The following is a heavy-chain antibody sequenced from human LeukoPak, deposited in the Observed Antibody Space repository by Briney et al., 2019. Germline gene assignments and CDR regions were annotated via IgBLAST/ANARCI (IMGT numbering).Heavy chain of an antibody. J-gene: IGHJ5*02. Sequence: SQTLSLTCTVSGGSISSGSYYWSWIRQPAGKGLEWIGRIYTSGSTNYNPSLKSRVTISVDTSKNQFSLKLSSATAADTAVYYCARDGAGGDSSGYFMRSNWFDPWGQGTLVTASS. D-gene: IGHD3-22*01. CDR1: GGSISSGSYY. CDR3: ARDGAGGDSSGYFMRSNWFDP. V-gene: IGHV4-61*02. CDR2: IYTSGST.